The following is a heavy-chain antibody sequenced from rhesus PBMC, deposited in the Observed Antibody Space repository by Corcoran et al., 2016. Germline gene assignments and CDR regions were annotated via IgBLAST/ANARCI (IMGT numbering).Heavy chain of an antibody. J-gene: IGHJ4*01. CDR3: ASVWDEYLDY. Sequence: QVQLQESGPGLVKTSETLSLTCAVSGGSVSSSKWGSRIRQAPEKGLEWIASISGSGGTTHYNPSLKSRVTISIDTSKTQFSLKLSSVTVADTAVYYCASVWDEYLDYWGQGVLVTVSS. CDR1: GGSVSSSKW. V-gene: IGHV4-65*01. CDR2: ISGSGGTT. D-gene: IGHD3-34*01.